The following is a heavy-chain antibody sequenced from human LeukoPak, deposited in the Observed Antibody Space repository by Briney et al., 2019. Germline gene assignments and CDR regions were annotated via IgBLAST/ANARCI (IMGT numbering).Heavy chain of an antibody. Sequence: SETLSLTCTVSGGSISSYYWSWIRQPPGKGLEWIGYIYYSGSTNYNPSLKSRVTISVDTSKNQFSLKLSSVTAADTAVYYCARGRFSYDSIEGTFDYWGQGTLVTVSS. CDR3: ARGRFSYDSIEGTFDY. J-gene: IGHJ4*02. V-gene: IGHV4-59*01. CDR2: IYYSGST. CDR1: GGSISSYY. D-gene: IGHD3-22*01.